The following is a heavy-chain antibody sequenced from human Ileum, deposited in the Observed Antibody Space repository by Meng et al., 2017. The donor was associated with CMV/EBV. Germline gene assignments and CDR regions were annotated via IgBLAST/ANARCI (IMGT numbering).Heavy chain of an antibody. J-gene: IGHJ5*01. Sequence: YMAWVSQAPGKGLDWVSTIDGRGNTYYADSVESRFTISRDKSSNRVYLQLSSLRVEDTAVYYCTRFRIRGVGDQELVRGWFDYWGRGALVTVSS. CDR3: TRFRIRGVGDQELVRGWFDY. CDR2: IDGRGNT. D-gene: IGHD3-10*01. CDR1: Y. V-gene: IGHV3-53*01.